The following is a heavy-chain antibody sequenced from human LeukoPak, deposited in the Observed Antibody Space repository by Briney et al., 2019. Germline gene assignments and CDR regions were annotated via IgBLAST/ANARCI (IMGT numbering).Heavy chain of an antibody. D-gene: IGHD3-10*01. Sequence: SETLSLTCTASGGSISSYYWSWIRQPPGKGLEWIGYIYYSGSTNYNPSLKSRVTISVDTSKNQFSLKLSSVTAADTAVYHCARDWGEYYGSGTSPAFDIWGQGTMVTVSS. CDR3: ARDWGEYYGSGTSPAFDI. CDR2: IYYSGST. J-gene: IGHJ3*02. V-gene: IGHV4-59*01. CDR1: GGSISSYY.